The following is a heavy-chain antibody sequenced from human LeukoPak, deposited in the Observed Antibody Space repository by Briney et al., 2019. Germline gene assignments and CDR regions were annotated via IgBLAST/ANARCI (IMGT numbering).Heavy chain of an antibody. Sequence: PSETLSLTCAVYGGSFSGYYWSWIRQPPGKGLEWIGEINHSGSTNYNPSLKSRVTILVDTSKNQFSLKLSSVTAADTAVYYCARARTNYYDSSGYYDGALFDYWGQGTLVTVSS. CDR1: GGSFSGYY. J-gene: IGHJ4*02. CDR3: ARARTNYYDSSGYYDGALFDY. V-gene: IGHV4-34*01. D-gene: IGHD3-22*01. CDR2: INHSGST.